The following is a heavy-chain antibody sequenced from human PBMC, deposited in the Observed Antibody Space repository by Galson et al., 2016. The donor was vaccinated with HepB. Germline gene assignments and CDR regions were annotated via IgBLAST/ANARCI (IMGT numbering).Heavy chain of an antibody. CDR3: TRRVGGSFDF. J-gene: IGHJ4*02. V-gene: IGHV3-33*01. Sequence: SLRLSCAASGFIFSDFGMHWVRQAPGKGLEWVAVIWYDGGKEFYADSVKGRFTISRDNYKSTLYLQMNSLRAEDTGVYYCTRRVGGSFDFWGRGTLVTVSS. CDR1: GFIFSDFG. CDR2: IWYDGGKE. D-gene: IGHD6-25*01.